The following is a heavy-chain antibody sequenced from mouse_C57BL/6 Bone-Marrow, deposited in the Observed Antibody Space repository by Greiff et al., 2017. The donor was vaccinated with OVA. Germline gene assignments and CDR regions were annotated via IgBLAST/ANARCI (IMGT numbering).Heavy chain of an antibody. J-gene: IGHJ2*01. CDR3: ARRQRPSTGTGDYFDY. Sequence: EVQGVESGGGLVQPGGSLKLSCAASGFTFSDYYMYWVRQTPEKRLEWVAYISNGGGSTYYPDTVKGRFTISRDNAKNTLYLQRSRLKSEDTAMYYCARRQRPSTGTGDYFDYWGQGTTLTVSS. V-gene: IGHV5-12*01. CDR2: ISNGGGST. D-gene: IGHD2-10*02. CDR1: GFTFSDYY.